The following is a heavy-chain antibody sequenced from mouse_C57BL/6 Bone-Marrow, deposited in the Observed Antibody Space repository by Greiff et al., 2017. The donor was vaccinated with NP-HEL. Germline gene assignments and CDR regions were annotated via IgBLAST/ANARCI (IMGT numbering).Heavy chain of an antibody. CDR1: GYTFTSYD. D-gene: IGHD2-2*01. V-gene: IGHV1-85*01. CDR2: IYPRDGST. Sequence: QVQLQQSGPELVKPGASVKLSCKASGYTFTSYDINWVKQRPGQGLEWIGWIYPRDGSTKYNEKFKGKATLTVDTSSSTAYMELHSLTSEDSAVYFCARSTMVTTGHYYAMDYWGQGTSVTVSS. CDR3: ARSTMVTTGHYYAMDY. J-gene: IGHJ4*01.